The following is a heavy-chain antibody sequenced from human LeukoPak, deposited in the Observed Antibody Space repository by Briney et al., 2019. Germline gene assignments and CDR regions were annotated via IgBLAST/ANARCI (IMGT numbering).Heavy chain of an antibody. CDR1: GGSFSGYY. CDR3: ARRSSGSFDY. D-gene: IGHD3-22*01. V-gene: IGHV4-34*01. Sequence: SETLSLTGAVYGGSFSGYYWSWIRQPPGKGLEWIGEINHSGSTNYNPSLKSRVTISVDTSKDQFSLKLSSVTAADTAVYYCARRSSGSFDYWGQGTLVTVSS. CDR2: INHSGST. J-gene: IGHJ4*02.